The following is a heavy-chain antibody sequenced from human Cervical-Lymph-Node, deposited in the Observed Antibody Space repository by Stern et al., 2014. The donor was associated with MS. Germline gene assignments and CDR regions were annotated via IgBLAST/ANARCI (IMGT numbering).Heavy chain of an antibody. CDR2: ISEDGIDK. CDR3: AKGGSGSYLD. D-gene: IGHD1-26*01. Sequence: QVQLVESGGGVVQPGRSLRLSCAASGFVFRRYALHWVRQAPGKGLEWVALISEDGIDKYFTDSVKGRFTFSRDNSNNTVDLEMNSLRLEDTAVYYCAKGGSGSYLDWGQGSLVTVSS. V-gene: IGHV3-30*04. J-gene: IGHJ4*02. CDR1: GFVFRRYA.